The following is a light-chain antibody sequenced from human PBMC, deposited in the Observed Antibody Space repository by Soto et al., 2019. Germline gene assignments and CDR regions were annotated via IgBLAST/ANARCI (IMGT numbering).Light chain of an antibody. V-gene: IGKV3-15*01. Sequence: EIVWTQTPRTRSLSARDIATLCCRASQSVSSDLAWYHQKPGQAPRLLIYSASTRATGIPARFSGSGSGTEYTLTINCLQSEDFAVYYCQQYNNWPRTFGQGTKVDIK. CDR2: SAS. J-gene: IGKJ1*01. CDR1: QSVSSD. CDR3: QQYNNWPRT.